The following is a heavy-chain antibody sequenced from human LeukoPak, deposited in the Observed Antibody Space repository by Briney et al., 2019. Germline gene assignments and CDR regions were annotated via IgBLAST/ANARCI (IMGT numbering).Heavy chain of an antibody. J-gene: IGHJ5*02. CDR3: ARGLICAAKLNWFDR. D-gene: IGHD2-21*01. CDR2: IYYSGSN. V-gene: IGHV4-59*01. Sequence: SETLSLTCTVSGGSISSYYWSWIRQPPGNGLEWIGYIYYSGSNNYNPPLKSRVAISVDMSKNQFSLKFRNVPAADTGLYYCARGLICAAKLNWFDRWGQGTMVTVSS. CDR1: GGSISSYY.